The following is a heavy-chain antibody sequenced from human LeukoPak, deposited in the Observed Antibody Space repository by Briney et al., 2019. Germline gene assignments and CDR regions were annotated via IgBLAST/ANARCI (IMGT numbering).Heavy chain of an antibody. CDR2: ITTYNGNT. J-gene: IGHJ3*02. D-gene: IGHD3-22*01. CDR3: ARDGVFSISGDYDSSGYGLDI. Sequence: ASVKVSCKASGYTFTNYGITWVRQAPGQGLEWMGWITTYNGNTNYAQKFQGRVTMTTDTSTSTGYMELRSLRSDDTAVYYCARDGVFSISGDYDSSGYGLDIWGQGTMVAVSS. CDR1: GYTFTNYG. V-gene: IGHV1-18*01.